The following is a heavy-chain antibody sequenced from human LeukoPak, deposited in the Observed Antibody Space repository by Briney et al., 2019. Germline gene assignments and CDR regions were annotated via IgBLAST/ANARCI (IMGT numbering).Heavy chain of an antibody. CDR2: INANSGGT. CDR1: GYTFTGYY. V-gene: IGHV1-2*02. J-gene: IGHJ3*02. CDR3: ASLYYESSRGWAFDI. Sequence: ASVRVSCKASGYTFTGYYMHWVRQAPGQGLEWMGWINANSGGTNYAQKLQGRVTMTRDTSISTAYMEMSRLRADDTAVYYCASLYYESSRGWAFDIWGQGTMVTVSS. D-gene: IGHD3-22*01.